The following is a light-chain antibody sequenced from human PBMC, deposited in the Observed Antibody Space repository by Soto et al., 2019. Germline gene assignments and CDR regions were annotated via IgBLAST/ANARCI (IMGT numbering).Light chain of an antibody. Sequence: TQSPATLSVSPGEGATLSCRASQRISSDLAWYQQKPGQAPRLLIYHASTRATGIPARFSGSGSGTEFTLTISSLQSEDSAVYYCQQYNNSPPNTFGGGTKV. CDR1: QRISSD. CDR2: HAS. V-gene: IGKV3-15*01. CDR3: QQYNNSPPNT. J-gene: IGKJ4*01.